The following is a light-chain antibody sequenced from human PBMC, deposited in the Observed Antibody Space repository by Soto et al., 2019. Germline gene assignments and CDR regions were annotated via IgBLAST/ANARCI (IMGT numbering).Light chain of an antibody. Sequence: QSALSQPASVSGSPGQSMTISGTGTSSDVGGYEYVSWYQHQPDKAPKLIIYDVTNRPSGVSTRFSGSKSGNTASLTISGIQTEDEADYYCASITRSSTSVFGTGTRSPS. V-gene: IGLV2-14*01. CDR2: DVT. CDR1: SSDVGGYEY. J-gene: IGLJ1*01. CDR3: ASITRSSTSV.